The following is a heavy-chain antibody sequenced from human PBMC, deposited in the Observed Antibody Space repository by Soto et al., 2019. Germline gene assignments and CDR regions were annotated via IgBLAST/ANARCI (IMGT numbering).Heavy chain of an antibody. J-gene: IGHJ4*02. CDR3: ASNSYGYTFYDY. V-gene: IGHV4-30-4*01. Sequence: SETLSLTCTVSGGSISSGDYYWSWIRQPPGKGLEWIGYIYYSGSTYYNPSLKSRVTISEDTSKNQFSLKLSSVTAADTAVYYCASNSYGYTFYDYRGQGTLVTVSS. CDR2: IYYSGST. CDR1: GGSISSGDYY. D-gene: IGHD5-18*01.